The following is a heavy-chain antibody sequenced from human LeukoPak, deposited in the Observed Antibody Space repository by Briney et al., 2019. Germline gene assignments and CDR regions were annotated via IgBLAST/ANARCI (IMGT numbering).Heavy chain of an antibody. D-gene: IGHD6-19*01. CDR2: IFGSGGST. CDR3: AKGSPVAGPLGGNAFDI. CDR1: GFPFSSLA. J-gene: IGHJ3*02. V-gene: IGHV3-23*01. Sequence: GGSLSLSFSASGFPFSSLALSWVGQAPGRGLEWVSAIFGSGGSTYSAASVKGRFTISRDNSKNTLYLQMNSLRAEDTAVYDCAKGSPVAGPLGGNAFDIWGQGTMVTVSS.